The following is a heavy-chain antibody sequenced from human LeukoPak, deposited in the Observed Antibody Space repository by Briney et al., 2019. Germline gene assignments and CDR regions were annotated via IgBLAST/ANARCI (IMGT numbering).Heavy chain of an antibody. V-gene: IGHV5-51*01. D-gene: IGHD6-6*01. CDR3: ARRVEQLIDY. CDR1: GYRFTNYW. J-gene: IGHJ4*02. CDR2: IYPDDSDT. Sequence: GESLKISCKGSGYRFTNYWIGWVRQMPGKGLEWMGIIYPDDSDTRYSPSFQGQVTISADKSISTAYLQWSSLKASDTAMYYCARRVEQLIDYWGQGTLVTVSS.